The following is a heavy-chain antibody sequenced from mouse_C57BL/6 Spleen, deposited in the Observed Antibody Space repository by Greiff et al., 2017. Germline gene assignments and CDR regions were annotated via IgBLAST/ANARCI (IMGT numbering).Heavy chain of an antibody. CDR3: TYYDYDGKAWCAY. Sequence: QVQLQQSGAELVRPGASVTLSCKASGYTFTDYEMHWVKQTPVHGLEWIGAIDPETGGTAYNQKFKGKAILTADKSSSTAYMELRSLTSEDSAVYYCTYYDYDGKAWCAYWGQGTLVTVSA. CDR1: GYTFTDYE. D-gene: IGHD2-4*01. V-gene: IGHV1-15*01. CDR2: IDPETGGT. J-gene: IGHJ3*01.